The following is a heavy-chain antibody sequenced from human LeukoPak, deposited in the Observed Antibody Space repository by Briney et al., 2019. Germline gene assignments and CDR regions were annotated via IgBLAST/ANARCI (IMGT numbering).Heavy chain of an antibody. V-gene: IGHV4-30-4*01. CDR1: GGSISSGDYY. D-gene: IGHD1-26*01. CDR2: IYYSGST. CDR3: ARHGGGSYPEGDP. Sequence: PSQTLSLTCTVSGGSISSGDYYWSWIRQPPGKGLEWIGYIYYSGSTNYNPSLKSRVTISVDTSKNQFSLKLSSVTAADTAVYYCARHGGGSYPEGDPWGQGTLVTVSS. J-gene: IGHJ5*02.